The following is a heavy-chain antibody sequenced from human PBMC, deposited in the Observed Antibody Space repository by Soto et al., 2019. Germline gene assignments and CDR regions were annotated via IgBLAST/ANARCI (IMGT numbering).Heavy chain of an antibody. Sequence: QVQLQESGPGLVKPSQTLSLTCSVSGDSIRGGGHYWNWIRQFPGKGLEWIGYVYHSGSTHYHPSLRWRLTIYIDTAKNQVSLRLISVTAADTALYYCARDTGLAPTVWGYWGHGTQVTVSS. J-gene: IGHJ4*03. D-gene: IGHD7-27*01. V-gene: IGHV4-31*03. CDR3: ARDTGLAPTVWGY. CDR1: GDSIRGGGHY. CDR2: VYHSGST.